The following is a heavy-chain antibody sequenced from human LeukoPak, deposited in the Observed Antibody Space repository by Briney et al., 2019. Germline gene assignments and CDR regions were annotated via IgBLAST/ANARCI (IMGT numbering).Heavy chain of an antibody. CDR2: IYYSGST. Sequence: SETLSLTCTVSGGSISSYYWSWIRQPPGKGLEWIGYIYYSGSTNYNPSLKSRVTISVDTSKNQFSLKLSSVTAAYTAVYYCAREGYSSSWLNWFDPWGQGTLVTVSS. J-gene: IGHJ5*02. CDR1: GGSISSYY. V-gene: IGHV4-59*01. D-gene: IGHD6-13*01. CDR3: AREGYSSSWLNWFDP.